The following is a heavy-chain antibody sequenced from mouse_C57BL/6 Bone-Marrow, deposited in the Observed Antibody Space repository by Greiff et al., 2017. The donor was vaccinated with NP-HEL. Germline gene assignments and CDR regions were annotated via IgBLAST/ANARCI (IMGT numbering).Heavy chain of an antibody. CDR3: ERRGGWLLEYFDV. J-gene: IGHJ1*03. CDR2: INYDGSST. Sequence: EVMLVESEGGLVQPGRSMKLSCTASGFTFSDYYMAWVRQVPEKGLEWVANINYDGSSTYYLDSLKSRFIISRDNAKNMLYLQMSSLKSEDTATYYCERRGGWLLEYFDVWGTGTTVTVSS. V-gene: IGHV5-16*02. CDR1: GFTFSDYY. D-gene: IGHD2-3*01.